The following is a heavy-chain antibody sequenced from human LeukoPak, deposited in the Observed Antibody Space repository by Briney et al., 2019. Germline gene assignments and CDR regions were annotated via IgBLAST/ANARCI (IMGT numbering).Heavy chain of an antibody. V-gene: IGHV3-53*01. D-gene: IGHD3-22*01. CDR2: IYSGGST. Sequence: GGSLRLSCAVSGFSVSSNYMNWVRQAPGKGLEWVSIIYSGGSTYYADSVKGQFTISRDNSKNTLYLQMNSLRAEDTAVYYCARGGYYYDSSGYYHDAFDIWGQGTMVTVPS. CDR3: ARGGYYYDSSGYYHDAFDI. CDR1: GFSVSSNY. J-gene: IGHJ3*02.